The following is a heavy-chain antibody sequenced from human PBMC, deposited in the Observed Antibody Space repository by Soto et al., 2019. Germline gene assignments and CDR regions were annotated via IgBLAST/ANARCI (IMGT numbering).Heavy chain of an antibody. Sequence: SETLSLTCSVFGDSIRSAHYFWGWVRQPPGKGLEWIGNIYYSGSTFYDPYLKSRVTLSVDTSKNQFSLKLSSVTAADTAVYYCARITGREGYYFDYWGQGTLVTVSS. CDR1: GDSIRSAHYF. CDR2: IYYSGST. J-gene: IGHJ4*02. CDR3: ARITGREGYYFDY. V-gene: IGHV4-39*07. D-gene: IGHD1-20*01.